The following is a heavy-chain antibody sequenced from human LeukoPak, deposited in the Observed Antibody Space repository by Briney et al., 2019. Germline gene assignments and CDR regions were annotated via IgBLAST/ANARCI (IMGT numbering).Heavy chain of an antibody. CDR1: GYTFTTYY. Sequence: ASVKVSCKTSGYTFTTYYMHWVRKAPGQGLEWMGWIKPNSGVTNYAQKFRGRVTMTWDTSISTAYMELSGLTSDDTAIYYCARPTYCGGDCYFNFDYWGQGTLVTVSP. D-gene: IGHD2-21*02. J-gene: IGHJ4*02. V-gene: IGHV1-2*02. CDR2: IKPNSGVT. CDR3: ARPTYCGGDCYFNFDY.